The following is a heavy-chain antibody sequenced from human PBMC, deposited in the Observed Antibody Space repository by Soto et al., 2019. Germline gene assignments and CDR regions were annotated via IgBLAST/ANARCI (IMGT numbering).Heavy chain of an antibody. V-gene: IGHV4-4*02. J-gene: IGHJ6*02. CDR2: IYHIGST. Sequence: SETLSLTCAVSGGSISSSNWWSWVRQPPGKGLEWSGEIYHIGSTNYNPSLKSRVTISIDNPKNQFSLKLSSVTASVTAASYCATGGLTDYAGTYYYYGMDVWGQGTTVTVS. CDR3: ATGGLTDYAGTYYYYGMDV. CDR1: GGSISSSNW. D-gene: IGHD4-17*01.